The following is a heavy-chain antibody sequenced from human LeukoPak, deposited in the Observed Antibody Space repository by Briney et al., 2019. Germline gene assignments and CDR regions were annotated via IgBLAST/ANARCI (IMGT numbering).Heavy chain of an antibody. J-gene: IGHJ4*02. Sequence: PGGSLRLSCAASGFTFSSYWMTWVRQPPGKGLEWIGEINHSGSTNYNPSLKSRVTISVDTSKNQFSLKLSSVTAADTAVYYCARRRLLWFGDPRGNYFDYWGQGTLVTVSS. D-gene: IGHD3-10*01. CDR1: GFTFSSYW. CDR3: ARRRLLWFGDPRGNYFDY. CDR2: INHSGST. V-gene: IGHV4-34*01.